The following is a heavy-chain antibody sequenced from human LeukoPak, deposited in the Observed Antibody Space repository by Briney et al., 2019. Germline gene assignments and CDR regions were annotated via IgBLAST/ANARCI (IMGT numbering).Heavy chain of an antibody. V-gene: IGHV5-51*01. CDR3: ARFDRSRPGLSDY. Sequence: GESLKISCKGSGYTFSNYWIGWVRQMPEKGLEWMGIIYPGDSDTKYRPSLQGQVTISVDKSISTVYLQWSSLKASDTAMYYCARFDRSRPGLSDYWGQGTLVTVSS. J-gene: IGHJ4*02. D-gene: IGHD6-6*01. CDR2: IYPGDSDT. CDR1: GYTFSNYW.